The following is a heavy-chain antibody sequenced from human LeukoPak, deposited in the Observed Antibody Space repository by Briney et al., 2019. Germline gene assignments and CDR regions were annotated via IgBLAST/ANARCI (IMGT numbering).Heavy chain of an antibody. J-gene: IGHJ1*01. CDR3: ARAPPGYSSSWLYFQH. CDR2: IYTSGST. Sequence: SETLSLTCTVSGGSISSYYWSWIRQPAGKGLERIGRIYTSGSTNYNPSLKSRVTMSVDTSKNQFSLKLSSVTAADTAVYYCARAPPGYSSSWLYFQHWGQGTLVTVSS. V-gene: IGHV4-4*07. D-gene: IGHD6-13*01. CDR1: GGSISSYY.